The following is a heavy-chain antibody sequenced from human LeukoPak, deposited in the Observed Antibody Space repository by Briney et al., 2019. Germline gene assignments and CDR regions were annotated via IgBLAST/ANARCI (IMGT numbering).Heavy chain of an antibody. CDR3: AKEGRSLQTY. D-gene: IGHD5-24*01. CDR1: GLTFSTYW. Sequence: GGSLRLSCAVSGLTFSTYWMSWVRLAPGKGLEWVANIKEDGTETYYVDSVKGRFTISRDNAKNSLYLQMNSLRVEDTAVYYCAKEGRSLQTYWGQGTLVTVSS. V-gene: IGHV3-7*03. J-gene: IGHJ4*02. CDR2: IKEDGTET.